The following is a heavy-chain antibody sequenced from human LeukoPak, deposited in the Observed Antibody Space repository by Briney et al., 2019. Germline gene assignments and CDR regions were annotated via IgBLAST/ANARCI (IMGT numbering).Heavy chain of an antibody. J-gene: IGHJ4*02. D-gene: IGHD3-22*01. CDR2: ISYDGSNK. Sequence: PGGSLRLSCAASGFTFSSYAMHWARQAPGKGLEWVAVISYDGSNKYYADSVKGRFTISRDNSKNTLYLQMNSLRAEDTAVYYCARRMYYYDSSGYYYPYFNYWGQGTLVTVSS. V-gene: IGHV3-30-3*01. CDR3: ARRMYYYDSSGYYYPYFNY. CDR1: GFTFSSYA.